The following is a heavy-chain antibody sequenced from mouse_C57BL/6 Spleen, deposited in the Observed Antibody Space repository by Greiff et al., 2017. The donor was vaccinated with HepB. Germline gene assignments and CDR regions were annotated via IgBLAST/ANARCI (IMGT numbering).Heavy chain of an antibody. CDR2: IYPRSGNT. D-gene: IGHD1-1*01. Sequence: QVQLQQSGAELARPGASVKLSCKASGYTFTSYGISWVKQRTGQGLEWIGEIYPRSGNTYYNEKFKGKATLTADKSSSTAYMELRSLTSEDSAVYFWARNYGSSKWYFDYWGQGTTLTVSS. CDR3: ARNYGSSKWYFDY. CDR1: GYTFTSYG. V-gene: IGHV1-81*01. J-gene: IGHJ2*01.